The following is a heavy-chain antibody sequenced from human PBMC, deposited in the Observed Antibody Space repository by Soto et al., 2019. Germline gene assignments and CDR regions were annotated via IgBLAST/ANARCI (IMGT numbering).Heavy chain of an antibody. J-gene: IGHJ6*02. V-gene: IGHV4-30-4*07. CDR1: GGSISSGGYS. CDR2: IYYSGST. CDR3: ARVSGSYYYGMDV. Sequence: ASETLSHTCAFSGGSISSGGYSWSWIRQPPGKGLEWIGYIYYSGSTYYNPSLKSRVTISVDKSKNQFSLKLNSVTAADTAVYYCARVSGSYYYGMDVWGQGTTVTVSS.